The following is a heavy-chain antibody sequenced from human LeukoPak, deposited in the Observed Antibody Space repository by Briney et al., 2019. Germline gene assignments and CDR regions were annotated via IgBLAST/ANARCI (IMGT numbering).Heavy chain of an antibody. CDR1: GGSISSYY. D-gene: IGHD3-10*01. CDR2: IYTSGST. V-gene: IGHV4-4*07. CDR3: ARAVLLWFGEFTDSNWFDP. J-gene: IGHJ5*02. Sequence: SETLSLTCTVSGGSISSYYWSWIRQPAGKGLEWIGRIYTSGSTNYNPSLKSRVTMSVDTSKNQFSLKLSSVTAADTAAYYCARAVLLWFGEFTDSNWFDPWGQGTLVTVSS.